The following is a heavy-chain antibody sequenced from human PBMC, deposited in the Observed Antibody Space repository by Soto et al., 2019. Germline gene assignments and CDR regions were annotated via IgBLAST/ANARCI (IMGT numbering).Heavy chain of an antibody. CDR1: GYTFTSYA. Sequence: QVQLVQSGAEVKKPGASVKISCKASGYTFTSYALHWVRQAPGQRLEWMGWITAGNGNTKYSQKFQGRVTITRDTAARTAYMELSSLRSEDTAVYYCARVSGGMDVWGQGTTVTVSS. CDR2: ITAGNGNT. J-gene: IGHJ6*02. V-gene: IGHV1-3*01. CDR3: ARVSGGMDV.